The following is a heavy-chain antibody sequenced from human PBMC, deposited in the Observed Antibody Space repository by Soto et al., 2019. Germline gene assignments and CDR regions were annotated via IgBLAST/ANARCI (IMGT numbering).Heavy chain of an antibody. CDR2: IESGGNT. Sequence: EVQLVESGGGLVQPGGSLRLSCAASGFSVSGNYMNWVRQAPGTGLEWVSVIESGGNTYYADSVKGRFTISRDSSKNTWYLQMNSLRAEDMAVYYCARGSARNDYYYGMDVWGQGTTVTVSS. J-gene: IGHJ6*02. CDR3: ARGSARNDYYYGMDV. CDR1: GFSVSGNY. V-gene: IGHV3-66*01.